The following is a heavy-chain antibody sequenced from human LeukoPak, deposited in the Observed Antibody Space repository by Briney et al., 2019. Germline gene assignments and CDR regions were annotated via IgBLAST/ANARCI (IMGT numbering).Heavy chain of an antibody. V-gene: IGHV4-34*01. CDR3: ASSYGSGRWRRDY. D-gene: IGHD3-10*01. J-gene: IGHJ4*02. Sequence: SETLSLTCAVYGGSFSGYYWSWIRQPPGKGLEWIGEINHSGSTNYNPSLKSRVTISVDTSKNQFSLKLSSVTAADTAVYYCASSYGSGRWRRDYWGQGTLVTVSS. CDR2: INHSGST. CDR1: GGSFSGYY.